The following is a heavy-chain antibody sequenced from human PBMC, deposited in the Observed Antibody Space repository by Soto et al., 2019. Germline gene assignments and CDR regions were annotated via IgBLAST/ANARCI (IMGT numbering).Heavy chain of an antibody. V-gene: IGHV1-18*01. D-gene: IGHD3-16*01. CDR2: ISAYNGNT. J-gene: IGHJ4*02. Sequence: QVQLVQSGAEVKKPGASVKVSCKASGYTFTSYGLSWVRQAPGQGLEWMGWISAYNGNTNYAQKLQGRVTMTTDPSTSTAYIELRSLRSDDTAVYYCARDAQGVFLPYWGQGTLVTVSS. CDR3: ARDAQGVFLPY. CDR1: GYTFTSYG.